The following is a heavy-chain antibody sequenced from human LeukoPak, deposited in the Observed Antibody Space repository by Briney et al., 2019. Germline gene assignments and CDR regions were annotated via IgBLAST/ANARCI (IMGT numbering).Heavy chain of an antibody. V-gene: IGHV4-59*01. Sequence: SETLSLTCTVSGGSISSYYWSWIRQPPGKGLEWIGYIYYSGSTNYNPSLKSRVTISVDTSKNQFSLKLSSVTAADTAVYYCARELGEQWLAPFDYWGQGTLVTVSS. J-gene: IGHJ4*02. CDR3: ARELGEQWLAPFDY. CDR2: IYYSGST. D-gene: IGHD6-19*01. CDR1: GGSISSYY.